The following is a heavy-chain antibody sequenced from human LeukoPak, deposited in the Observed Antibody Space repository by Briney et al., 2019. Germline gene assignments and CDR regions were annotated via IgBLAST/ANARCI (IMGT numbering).Heavy chain of an antibody. CDR3: GRDFGLLYYYYYGMDV. V-gene: IGHV3-33*01. D-gene: IGHD3-3*01. CDR1: GFTFSSYG. Sequence: GGSLRLSCAASGFTFSSYGMHWVRQAPGKGLEWVAVIWYDGSNKYYADSVKGRFTISRDNSKNTLYLQMNSLRAEDTAVYYCGRDFGLLYYYYYGMDVWGQGTTVTVSS. CDR2: IWYDGSNK. J-gene: IGHJ6*02.